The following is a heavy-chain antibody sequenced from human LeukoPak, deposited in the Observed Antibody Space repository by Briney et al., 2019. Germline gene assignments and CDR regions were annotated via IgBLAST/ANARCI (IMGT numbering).Heavy chain of an antibody. D-gene: IGHD6-13*01. CDR2: ISWNSGSI. V-gene: IGHV3-9*01. Sequence: GGSLRLSCAASGFTFDDYAMHWVRQAPGKGLEWVSGISWNSGSIDYADSVKGRFTISRDNAKNSLYLQMNSLRAEDTALYYCAKDMGTIAAAGTGYFQHWGQGTLVTVSS. CDR1: GFTFDDYA. J-gene: IGHJ1*01. CDR3: AKDMGTIAAAGTGYFQH.